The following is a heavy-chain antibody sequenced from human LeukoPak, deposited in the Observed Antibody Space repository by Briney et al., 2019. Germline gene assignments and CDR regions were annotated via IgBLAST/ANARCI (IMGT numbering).Heavy chain of an antibody. J-gene: IGHJ4*02. Sequence: GESLKISCKGSGYSFMSYWIGWVRQMPGKGLEWMGIIYPGDSDTRYSPPFQGQVTISADKSTSTAYLQWSSLKTSDTAMYYCARFRPMGPSTYWGQGTLVTVSS. CDR1: GYSFMSYW. CDR2: IYPGDSDT. D-gene: IGHD2-2*01. V-gene: IGHV5-51*01. CDR3: ARFRPMGPSTY.